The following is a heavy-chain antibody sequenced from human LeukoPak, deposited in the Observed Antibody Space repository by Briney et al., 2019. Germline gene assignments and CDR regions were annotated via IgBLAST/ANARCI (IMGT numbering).Heavy chain of an antibody. CDR1: GFTFSIYS. Sequence: GGSLRLSCAASGFTFSIYSMNWVRQAPGKGLEWVSSISSSSSYIYYADSVKGRFTISRDNAKNSLYLQMNSLRAEDTAVYYCATSYSSSSPCDYWGQGTLVTVSS. CDR3: ATSYSSSSPCDY. CDR2: ISSSSSYI. J-gene: IGHJ4*02. D-gene: IGHD6-6*01. V-gene: IGHV3-21*01.